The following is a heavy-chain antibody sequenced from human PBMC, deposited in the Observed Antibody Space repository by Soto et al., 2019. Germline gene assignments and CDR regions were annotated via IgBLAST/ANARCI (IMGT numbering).Heavy chain of an antibody. CDR3: ARLRWDAFDI. Sequence: EVQLVESGGGLVQPGGSLRLSCTASGLTFSGYWMHWVRQAPGKGLLWVSRINSDGSSTSYADSVKGRFTISRDDGKNTLYLQMSSLRAEDTAVYYCARLRWDAFDIRGQGTMVTVSS. V-gene: IGHV3-74*01. D-gene: IGHD4-17*01. CDR2: INSDGSST. CDR1: GLTFSGYW. J-gene: IGHJ3*02.